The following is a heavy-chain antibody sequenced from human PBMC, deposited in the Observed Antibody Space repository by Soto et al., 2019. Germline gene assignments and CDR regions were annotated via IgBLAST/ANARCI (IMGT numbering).Heavy chain of an antibody. V-gene: IGHV3-30*18. D-gene: IGHD4-4*01. Sequence: QVQLVESGGGVVQPGRSLRLSCAASGFTFSSYGMHWVRQAPGKGLEWVAVISYDGSNKYYADSVKGRFTISRDNSKNTLYVQMTSLRAEDTAVYYCAKGTTVTTGDFDYWGQGTLVTVSS. J-gene: IGHJ4*02. CDR2: ISYDGSNK. CDR3: AKGTTVTTGDFDY. CDR1: GFTFSSYG.